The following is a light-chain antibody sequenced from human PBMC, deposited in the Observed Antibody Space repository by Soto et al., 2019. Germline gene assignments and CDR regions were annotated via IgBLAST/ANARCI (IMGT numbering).Light chain of an antibody. J-gene: IGKJ1*01. CDR3: QQYNNSWT. Sequence: EIVMTQSPATLSVSPGERATLSCRASQSVSSNLAWYQQKPGQAPRLLIYGASTRATGIPARFSGSGSGTEFTVTISSLQSEDFAVYYCQQYNNSWTFGQGTKVEIK. V-gene: IGKV3-15*01. CDR2: GAS. CDR1: QSVSSN.